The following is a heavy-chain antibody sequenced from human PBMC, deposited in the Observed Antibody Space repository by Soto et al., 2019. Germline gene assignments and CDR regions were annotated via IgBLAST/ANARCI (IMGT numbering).Heavy chain of an antibody. J-gene: IGHJ6*03. V-gene: IGHV3-48*01. CDR2: ISSSSSTI. Sequence: PGGSLRLSCAASGFTFSSYSMNWVRQAPGKGLEWVSYISSSSSTIYYADSVKGRFTISRDNAKNSLYLQMNSLRAEDTAVYYCAREEIFGVVFMAVWGKGTTVTVSS. CDR1: GFTFSSYS. D-gene: IGHD3-3*01. CDR3: AREEIFGVVFMAV.